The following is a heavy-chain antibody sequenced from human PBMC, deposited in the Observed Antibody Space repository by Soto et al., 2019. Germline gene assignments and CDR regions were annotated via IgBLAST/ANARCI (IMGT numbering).Heavy chain of an antibody. CDR2: IIPVSPIA. V-gene: IGHV1-69*10. CDR3: ARGRDDFYYYAMDV. Sequence: GASVKVSCKSTVGTFSSFGINWVRQAAGQGLEGMGGIIPVSPIANYAQKFQGRVTITADKSTNTAYMELSSLRSEDTAVYFCARGRDDFYYYAMDVWGQGTTGTVS. CDR1: VGTFSSFG. J-gene: IGHJ6*02.